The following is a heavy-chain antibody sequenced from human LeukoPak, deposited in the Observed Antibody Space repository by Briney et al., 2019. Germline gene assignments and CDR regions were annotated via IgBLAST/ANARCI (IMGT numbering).Heavy chain of an antibody. Sequence: ASVKVSCKASGYTFTDYYMHWVRQAPGQGLEWMGGINPNSGGTKYAQKFQGRGTMTRATSISTAYMELSRLRSDDTAVYYCARAGSSWSNWIDPWGQGTLVTVSS. J-gene: IGHJ5*02. CDR1: GYTFTDYY. CDR3: ARAGSSWSNWIDP. V-gene: IGHV1-2*02. CDR2: INPNSGGT. D-gene: IGHD6-13*01.